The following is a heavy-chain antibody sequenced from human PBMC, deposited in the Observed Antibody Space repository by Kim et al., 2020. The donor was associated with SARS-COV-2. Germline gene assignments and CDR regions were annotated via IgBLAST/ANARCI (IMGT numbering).Heavy chain of an antibody. CDR2: INPSGGST. V-gene: IGHV1-46*01. CDR3: ARAGLLRFLEWPLDY. J-gene: IGHJ4*02. D-gene: IGHD3-3*01. CDR1: GYTFTSYY. Sequence: ASVKVSCKASGYTFTSYYMHWVRQAPGQGLEWMGIINPSGGSTSYAQKFQGRVTMTRDTSTSTVYMELSSLRSEDTAVYYCARAGLLRFLEWPLDYWGQGTLVTVSS.